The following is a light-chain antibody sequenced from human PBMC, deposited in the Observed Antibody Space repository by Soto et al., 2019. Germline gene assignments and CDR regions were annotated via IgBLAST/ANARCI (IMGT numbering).Light chain of an antibody. CDR2: KAS. J-gene: IGKJ4*01. Sequence: DIQLTQSPSTLSASVGDRVTITCRASQSISSWLAWYQQKPGKAPKLLVYKASSLESGVPSRFSGSGSGTEFTLTISNLQPDDFATYYCQQYETSPLTVGGGTKVEIK. CDR1: QSISSW. CDR3: QQYETSPLT. V-gene: IGKV1-5*03.